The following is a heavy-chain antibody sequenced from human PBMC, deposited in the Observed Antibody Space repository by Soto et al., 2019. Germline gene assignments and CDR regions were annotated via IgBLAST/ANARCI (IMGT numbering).Heavy chain of an antibody. CDR1: GESFTDYH. D-gene: IGHD3-22*01. V-gene: IGHV4-34*01. J-gene: IGHJ4*02. CDR2: IHHSGST. Sequence: SETLSLTCAVYGESFTDYHWNWIRQPPEKGLEWIGEIHHSGSTTYNPSLKSRVTISVDTSKEQFSLKLSSVTAADTAVYYCARDLRTGVSYYYDSSGPVGYWGQGALVTVSS. CDR3: ARDLRTGVSYYYDSSGPVGY.